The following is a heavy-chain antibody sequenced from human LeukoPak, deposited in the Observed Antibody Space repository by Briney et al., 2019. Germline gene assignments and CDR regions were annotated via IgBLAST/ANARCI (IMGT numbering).Heavy chain of an antibody. CDR1: GFTFSSYS. V-gene: IGHV3-48*04. CDR3: ASGGQQTNWGNY. Sequence: GGSLRLSCAASGFTFSSYSMNWVRQAPGKGLEWVSYISSGSGTIYYADSVKGRFTISRDNAKNSLYLQMNSLRAEDTAVYYCASGGQQTNWGNYWGQGALVTVSS. J-gene: IGHJ4*02. CDR2: ISSGSGTI. D-gene: IGHD7-27*01.